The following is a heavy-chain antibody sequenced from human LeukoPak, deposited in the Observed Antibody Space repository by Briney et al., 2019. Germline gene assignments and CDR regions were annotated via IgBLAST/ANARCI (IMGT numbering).Heavy chain of an antibody. J-gene: IGHJ3*02. CDR2: IYYSGST. CDR3: ARFVGSSWLAFDI. V-gene: IGHV4-59*01. CDR1: GGSISSYY. D-gene: IGHD6-13*01. Sequence: SETLSLTCTVSGGSISSYYWSWIRQPPGKGLEWIGYIYYSGSTNYNPSLKSRLTISVDRSKNQFSLKMNSVTAADTAVYYCARFVGSSWLAFDIWGQGTMVTVSS.